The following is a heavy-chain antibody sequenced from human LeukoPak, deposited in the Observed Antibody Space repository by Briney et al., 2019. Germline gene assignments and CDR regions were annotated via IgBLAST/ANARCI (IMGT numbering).Heavy chain of an antibody. D-gene: IGHD3-16*01. Sequence: GGSLRLSCAASGFTFSGYSMTWVRQAPGKGLEWVSSISSTSSYIYYADSLKGRFTISRDNTKNSLSLQMNSLRVEDTAVYYCASQSYARFDPWGQGTLVTVSS. J-gene: IGHJ5*02. V-gene: IGHV3-21*01. CDR1: GFTFSGYS. CDR2: ISSTSSYI. CDR3: ASQSYARFDP.